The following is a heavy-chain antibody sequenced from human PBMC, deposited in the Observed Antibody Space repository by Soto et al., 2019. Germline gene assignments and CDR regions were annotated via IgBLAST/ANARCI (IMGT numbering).Heavy chain of an antibody. Sequence: SGPTLVNPTQTLTVTCSFSGFSLTRGVAVGWIRQPPGKALEWLSLIYWDDDKRYSPSLKNRLTITKDTSKNQVVLTLTNLGPADTATYYCAITGYSSGSGYGMDVWGQGTTVTVSS. CDR1: GFSLTRGVA. V-gene: IGHV2-5*02. CDR2: IYWDDDK. D-gene: IGHD6-19*01. CDR3: AITGYSSGSGYGMDV. J-gene: IGHJ6*02.